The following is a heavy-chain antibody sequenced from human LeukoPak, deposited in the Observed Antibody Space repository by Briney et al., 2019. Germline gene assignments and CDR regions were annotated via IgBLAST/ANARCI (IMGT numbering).Heavy chain of an antibody. CDR2: IYTSGST. Sequence: PSQTLSLTCTVSGGSISSGSYYWSWIRQPAGKGLEWIGRIYTSGSTNYNPSLKSRVTISVDTSKNQFSLKLSSVTAADTAVYYCATYYYDSSAHGYWGQGTLVTVSS. V-gene: IGHV4-61*02. J-gene: IGHJ4*02. CDR1: GGSISSGSYY. CDR3: ATYYYDSSAHGY. D-gene: IGHD3-22*01.